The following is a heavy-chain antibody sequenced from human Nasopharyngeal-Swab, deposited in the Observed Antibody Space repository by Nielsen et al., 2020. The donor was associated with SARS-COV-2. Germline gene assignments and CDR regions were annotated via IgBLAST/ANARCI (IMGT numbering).Heavy chain of an antibody. CDR3: ARVFEEYDSSGYYYFDY. V-gene: IGHV3-7*03. Sequence: GESLKTSCAASGFTFSSYWMSWVRQAPGKGLEWVANIKQDGSEKYYVDSVKGRFTISRDNAKNSLYLQMNSLRAEDTAVYYCARVFEEYDSSGYYYFDYWGQGTLVTVSS. CDR2: IKQDGSEK. J-gene: IGHJ4*02. D-gene: IGHD3-22*01. CDR1: GFTFSSYW.